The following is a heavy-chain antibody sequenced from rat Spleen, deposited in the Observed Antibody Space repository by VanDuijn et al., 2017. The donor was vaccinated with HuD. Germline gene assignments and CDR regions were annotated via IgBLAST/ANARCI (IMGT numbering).Heavy chain of an antibody. CDR3: TRHGGLRNWFAY. CDR1: GSTFSNYD. Sequence: EVQLVESGGGSVQPGRSLKISCVVSGSTFSNYDMAWVRQAPTTGLEWIASISSGGDKIYYRDSVKGRFTISRDDAKNTQYLQMDSLRSEDTATYYCTRHGGLRNWFAYWGQGTLVTVSS. J-gene: IGHJ3*01. CDR2: ISSGGDKI. V-gene: IGHV5S13*01. D-gene: IGHD1-11*01.